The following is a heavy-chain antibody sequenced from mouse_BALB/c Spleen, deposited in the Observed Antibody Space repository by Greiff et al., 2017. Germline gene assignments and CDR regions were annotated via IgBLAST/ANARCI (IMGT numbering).Heavy chain of an antibody. D-gene: IGHD2-4*01. CDR3: ARGGTMITTEAY. CDR1: GFTFSSYA. V-gene: IGHV5-6-5*01. Sequence: VQRVESGGGLVKPGGSLKLSCAASGFTFSSYAMSWVRQTPEKRLEWVASISSGGSTYYPDSVKGRFTISRDNARNILYLQMSSLRSEDTAMYYCARGGTMITTEAYWGQGTLVTVSA. CDR2: ISSGGST. J-gene: IGHJ3*01.